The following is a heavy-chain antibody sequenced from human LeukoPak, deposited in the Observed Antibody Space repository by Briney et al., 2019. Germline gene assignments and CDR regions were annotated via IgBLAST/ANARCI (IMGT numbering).Heavy chain of an antibody. D-gene: IGHD3-10*01. V-gene: IGHV1-46*01. Sequence: ASVKVSCKASGYAFTSYYMHWVRQAPGQGLEWMGIINPSGGSTSYAQKFQGRVTMTRDTSTSTVYMELSSLRSDDTAVYYCARFPHYYGSGSYYNEDWFDPWGQGTLVTVSS. J-gene: IGHJ5*02. CDR2: INPSGGST. CDR1: GYAFTSYY. CDR3: ARFPHYYGSGSYYNEDWFDP.